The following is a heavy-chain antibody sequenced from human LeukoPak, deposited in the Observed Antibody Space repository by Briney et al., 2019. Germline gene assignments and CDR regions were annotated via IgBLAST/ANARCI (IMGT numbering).Heavy chain of an antibody. Sequence: GGSLRLSCAASGFTFSSYAMSWVRQAPGKGLEWVSAISGSGGSTYCADSVKGRFTISRDNSKNTLYLQMNSLRAEDTAVYYCAKDRAEVSGVPAAAVDPWGQGTLVTVSS. CDR2: ISGSGGST. CDR3: AKDRAEVSGVPAAAVDP. CDR1: GFTFSSYA. D-gene: IGHD2-2*01. J-gene: IGHJ5*02. V-gene: IGHV3-23*01.